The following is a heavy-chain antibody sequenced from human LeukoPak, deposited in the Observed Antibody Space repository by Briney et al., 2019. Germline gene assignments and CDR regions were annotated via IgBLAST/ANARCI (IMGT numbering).Heavy chain of an antibody. Sequence: GGSLRLSCAASGFTFSSYGMHWVRQAPGKGLEWVAFIRYDGSNKYYADSVKGRFTISRDNSKNTLYLQMNSLRAEDTAVYYCARALSRTFSGHYFDYWGQGTLVTVSS. V-gene: IGHV3-30*02. J-gene: IGHJ4*02. CDR3: ARALSRTFSGHYFDY. CDR1: GFTFSSYG. CDR2: IRYDGSNK. D-gene: IGHD3-10*01.